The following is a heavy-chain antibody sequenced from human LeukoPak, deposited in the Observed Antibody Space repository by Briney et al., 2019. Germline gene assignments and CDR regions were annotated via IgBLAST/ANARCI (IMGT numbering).Heavy chain of an antibody. CDR1: GFPFSIYA. J-gene: IGHJ5*02. CDR2: IHGDGDNI. Sequence: GGSLRLSCAASGFPFSIYAMYWVRQAPGKGLVWVARIHGDGDNISYADSVRGRFTISRDNAKDTLYLHVNSLRPEDTAVYYCARAQVGAPTDLWGQGTLVTVSS. D-gene: IGHD1-26*01. V-gene: IGHV3-74*01. CDR3: ARAQVGAPTDL.